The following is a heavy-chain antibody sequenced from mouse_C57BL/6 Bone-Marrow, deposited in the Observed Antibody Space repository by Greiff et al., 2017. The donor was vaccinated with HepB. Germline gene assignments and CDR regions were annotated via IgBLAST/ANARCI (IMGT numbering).Heavy chain of an antibody. CDR1: GFTFSSYA. J-gene: IGHJ1*03. D-gene: IGHD2-1*01. Sequence: EVNLVESGEGLVKPGGSLKLSCAASGFTFSSYAMSWVRQTPEKRLEWVAYISSGGDYIYYADTVKGRFTISRDNARNTLYLQMSSLKSEDTAMYYCTRFLLWYPHWYFDVWGTGTTVTVSS. CDR3: TRFLLWYPHWYFDV. CDR2: ISSGGDYI. V-gene: IGHV5-9-1*02.